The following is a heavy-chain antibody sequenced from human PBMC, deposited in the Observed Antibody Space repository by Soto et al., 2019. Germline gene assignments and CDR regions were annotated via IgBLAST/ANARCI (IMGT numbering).Heavy chain of an antibody. J-gene: IGHJ4*02. Sequence: AASVKVSCKASGCTFSSYAISWVRQAPGQGLEWMGGIIPIFGTANYAQKFQGRVTITADESTSTAYMELSSLRSEDTAVYYCARSVDTAMGSFDYWGQGTLVTVSS. CDR1: GCTFSSYA. D-gene: IGHD5-18*01. CDR2: IIPIFGTA. V-gene: IGHV1-69*13. CDR3: ARSVDTAMGSFDY.